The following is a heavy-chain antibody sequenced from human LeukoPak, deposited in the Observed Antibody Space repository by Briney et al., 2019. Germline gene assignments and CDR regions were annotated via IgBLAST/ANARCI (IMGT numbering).Heavy chain of an antibody. CDR2: IYPGDSDT. CDR3: ARRRGQTYGSNWFDP. J-gene: IGHJ5*02. CDR1: GYSFTTYW. V-gene: IGHV5-51*01. D-gene: IGHD5-24*01. Sequence: GESLKISCKASGYSFTTYWIGWVRQMPGKGLEWMGIIYPGDSDTRYSPSFQGQVTISADKSISTAYLQWSSLKASDTAVYYCARRRGQTYGSNWFDPWGQGTLVTVSS.